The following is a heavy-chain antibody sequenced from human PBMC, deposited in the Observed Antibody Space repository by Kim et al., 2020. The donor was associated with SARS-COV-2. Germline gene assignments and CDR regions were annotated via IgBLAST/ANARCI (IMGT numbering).Heavy chain of an antibody. CDR1: GGSFSGYY. J-gene: IGHJ3*02. CDR3: ARRRITGTTLGRYAFDI. CDR2: INHSGST. D-gene: IGHD1-20*01. V-gene: IGHV4-34*01. Sequence: SETLSLTCAVYGGSFSGYYWSWIRQPPGKGLEWIGEINHSGSTNYNPSLKSRVTISVDTSKNQFSLKLSSVTAADTAVYYCARRRITGTTLGRYAFDIWGQGTMVTVSS.